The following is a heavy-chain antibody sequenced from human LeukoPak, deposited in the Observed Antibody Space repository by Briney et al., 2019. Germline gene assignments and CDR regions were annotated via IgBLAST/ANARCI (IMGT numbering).Heavy chain of an antibody. V-gene: IGHV3-11*01. CDR1: GFTFSSYY. CDR3: ARTAHPVRNYLDY. J-gene: IGHJ4*02. D-gene: IGHD2-2*01. CDR2: ISSSDITI. Sequence: GGSLRLSCAASGFTFSSYYMSWIRQAPGKGLECVSYISSSDITIYYADSVKGRFTISRDNAKNSLYLQMNSLRAEDTAVYYCARTAHPVRNYLDYWGQGTLVTVSS.